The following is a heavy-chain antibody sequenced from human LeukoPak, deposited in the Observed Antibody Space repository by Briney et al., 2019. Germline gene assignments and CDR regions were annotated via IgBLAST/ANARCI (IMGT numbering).Heavy chain of an antibody. D-gene: IGHD1-26*01. J-gene: IGHJ5*02. CDR1: GYTFTSYD. CDR3: ARDRRVGATHNWFDP. CDR2: MNPNSGNT. V-gene: IGHV1-8*03. Sequence: ASVKVSCKASGYTFTSYDINWVRQATGQGLEWMGWMNPNSGNTGYAQKFQGRVTITRNTSISTAYMELSSLRSEDAAVYYCARDRRVGATHNWFDPWGQGTLVTVSS.